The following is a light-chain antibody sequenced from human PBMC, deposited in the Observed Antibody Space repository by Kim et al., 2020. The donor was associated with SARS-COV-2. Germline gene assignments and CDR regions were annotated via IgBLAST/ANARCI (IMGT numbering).Light chain of an antibody. CDR3: NSRDSSGNHLV. V-gene: IGLV3-19*01. CDR2: GRN. Sequence: ALEQTVSITWQGDSLRNYYASWYQQKPRQAPVVVIYGRNDRPSGIPDRFSGSNSGNTASLTITGARAEDEANYYCNSRDSSGNHLVFGGGTQLTVL. CDR1: SLRNYY. J-gene: IGLJ3*02.